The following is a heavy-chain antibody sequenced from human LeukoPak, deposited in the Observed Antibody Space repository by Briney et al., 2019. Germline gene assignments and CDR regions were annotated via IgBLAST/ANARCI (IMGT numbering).Heavy chain of an antibody. V-gene: IGHV1-8*01. CDR1: GYTFTSYD. D-gene: IGHD5-12*01. CDR3: ARDSGYEDAFDI. Sequence: ASVKVSCKASGYTFTSYDINWVRQPTGQGLEWMGWMNHNSGNKGYAQKFQGRVTMTRNTSISTAYMELSSVRSEDTAVYYCARDSGYEDAFDIWGQGTMVTVSS. CDR2: MNHNSGNK. J-gene: IGHJ3*02.